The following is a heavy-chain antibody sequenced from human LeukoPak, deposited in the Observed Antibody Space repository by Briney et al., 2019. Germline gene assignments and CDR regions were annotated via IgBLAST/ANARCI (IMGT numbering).Heavy chain of an antibody. D-gene: IGHD3-16*01. V-gene: IGHV3-23*01. Sequence: GGSLRLSCAASGFAFSNFAMSWVRQAPGKALEWVSAMSGSGDGTYYADSVKGRFTISRDNSKNTLYLQMNSLRAEDTAVYYCAKMMGQRLYDYCMDVWGKGTTVTVSS. CDR1: GFAFSNFA. J-gene: IGHJ6*03. CDR2: MSGSGDGT. CDR3: AKMMGQRLYDYCMDV.